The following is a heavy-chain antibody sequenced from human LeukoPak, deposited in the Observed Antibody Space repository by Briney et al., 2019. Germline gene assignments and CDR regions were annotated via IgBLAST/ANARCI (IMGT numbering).Heavy chain of an antibody. J-gene: IGHJ4*02. V-gene: IGHV1-2*02. CDR2: INPNSGGT. D-gene: IGHD3-22*01. Sequence: ASVKVSCKASGYTFTGYYMHWVRQAPGQGLEWMGWINPNSGGTNYAQKFQGRVTMTRDTSISTAYMELSRLRSDDTAVYYCARADSSGYYPLDNWGQGTPVTVSS. CDR3: ARADSSGYYPLDN. CDR1: GYTFTGYY.